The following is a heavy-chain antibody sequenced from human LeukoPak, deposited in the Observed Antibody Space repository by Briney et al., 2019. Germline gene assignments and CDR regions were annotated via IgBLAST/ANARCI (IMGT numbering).Heavy chain of an antibody. Sequence: GGSLRLSCAASGFTFSSYSVNWVRKAPGKGLEWVSYISSSSSTIYYADSVKGRFTISRDNAENSLYLQMNSLRAEDTAVYYCARQPIYEAYFDFWGQGTLVTVSS. D-gene: IGHD3-16*01. CDR3: ARQPIYEAYFDF. J-gene: IGHJ4*02. CDR2: ISSSSSTI. V-gene: IGHV3-48*04. CDR1: GFTFSSYS.